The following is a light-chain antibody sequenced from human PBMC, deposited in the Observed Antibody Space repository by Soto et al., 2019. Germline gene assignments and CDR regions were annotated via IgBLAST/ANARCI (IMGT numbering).Light chain of an antibody. CDR1: QSFRGP. J-gene: IGKJ1*01. Sequence: ESVLTQSPDTLSLSPGERATLSCRASQSFRGPLAWYQQKPGQAPRLLIYYAYNRATGIPPRFSGSGSGTDFTLTISRLEPEDFAVYYCLQYGTFPRTFGQGTKVDIK. CDR3: LQYGTFPRT. V-gene: IGKV3-11*01. CDR2: YAY.